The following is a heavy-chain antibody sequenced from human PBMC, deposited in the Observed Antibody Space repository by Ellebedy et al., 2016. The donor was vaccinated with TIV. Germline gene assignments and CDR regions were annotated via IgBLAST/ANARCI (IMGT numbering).Heavy chain of an antibody. CDR2: TYYRSKWHN. V-gene: IGHV6-1*01. CDR3: ARENTMVRGVINPMDV. Sequence: SQTLSLTXXISGDSVSSNSAVWNWIRQSPSRGLEWLGRTYYRSKWHNDYAVFVKSRITINPDTSRNQFSLQLNSVTPEDTAVYYCARENTMVRGVINPMDVWGQGTTVTVSS. J-gene: IGHJ6*02. CDR1: GDSVSSNSAV. D-gene: IGHD3-10*01.